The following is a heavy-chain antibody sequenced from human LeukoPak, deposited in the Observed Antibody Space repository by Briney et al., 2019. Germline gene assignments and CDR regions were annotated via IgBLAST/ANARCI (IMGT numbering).Heavy chain of an antibody. CDR2: ISGSCGST. V-gene: IGHV3-23*01. J-gene: IGHJ4*02. CDR1: GFAFSRYS. Sequence: GGSLRLSCVVAGFAFSRYSMGWVRQAPGKGLEWDSSISGSCGSTYYADSVKGRFTISRDNSRNMMYLQMNSLVDEDTAVYYCVKHYQVGNRPACGDYWGQGTLVTISS. D-gene: IGHD1-26*01. CDR3: VKHYQVGNRPACGDY.